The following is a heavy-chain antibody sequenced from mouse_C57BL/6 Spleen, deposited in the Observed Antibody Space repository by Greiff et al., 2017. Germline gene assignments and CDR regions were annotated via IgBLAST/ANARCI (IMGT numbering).Heavy chain of an antibody. D-gene: IGHD2-5*01. CDR3: ARSDYSNYVDYAMDY. J-gene: IGHJ4*01. CDR2: IYPGDGDT. Sequence: LVESGAELVKPGASVKISCKASGYAFSSYWMNWVKQRPGKGLEWIGQIYPGDGDTNYNGKFKGKATLAADKSSSTAYMQLSSLTSEDSAVYFCARSDYSNYVDYAMDYWGQGTSVTVSS. CDR1: GYAFSSYW. V-gene: IGHV1-80*01.